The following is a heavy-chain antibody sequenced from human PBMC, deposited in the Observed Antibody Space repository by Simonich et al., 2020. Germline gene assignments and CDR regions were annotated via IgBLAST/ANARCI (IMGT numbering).Heavy chain of an antibody. D-gene: IGHD2-8*01. J-gene: IGHJ4*02. Sequence: QLQLQESGPGLVKPSETLSLTCTVSGGSISSSSYYWGWIRQPPGKGLEWIGSIYYSGSTYTNPSRKRRVPMSVDTSKNQFSLKLSSVTAADTAVYYCARQRVLMVYAIDYWGQGTLVTVSS. CDR3: ARQRVLMVYAIDY. CDR2: IYYSGST. CDR1: GGSISSSSYY. V-gene: IGHV4-39*01.